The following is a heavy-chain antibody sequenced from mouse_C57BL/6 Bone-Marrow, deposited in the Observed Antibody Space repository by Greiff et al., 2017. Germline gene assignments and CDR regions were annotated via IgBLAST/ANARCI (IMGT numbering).Heavy chain of an antibody. CDR1: GYTFTDYN. J-gene: IGHJ2*01. CDR3: ARLSDYYGSSYDY. D-gene: IGHD1-1*01. CDR2: INPNNGGT. V-gene: IGHV1-22*01. Sequence: VQLQQSGPELVKPGASVKMSCKASGYTFTDYNMHWVKQSHGKSLEWIGYINPNNGGTSYNQKFKGKATLTVNKSSSTAYMELRSLTSEDSAVYYCARLSDYYGSSYDYWGQGTTLTVSS.